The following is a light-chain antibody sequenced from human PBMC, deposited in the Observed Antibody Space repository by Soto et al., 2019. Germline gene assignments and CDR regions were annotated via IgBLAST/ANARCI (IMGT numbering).Light chain of an antibody. CDR3: CSFAGSYSYV. CDR1: SSDVGRYDY. J-gene: IGLJ1*01. Sequence: VLTHPRSVSASPGQSVTISCTGTSSDVGRYDYVSWYQQHPGKAPKLIVYDVTERPSGVPDRFSGSKSGNTASLTISGLQAQDEADYSCCSFAGSYSYVFGTGTKVTVL. V-gene: IGLV2-11*01. CDR2: DVT.